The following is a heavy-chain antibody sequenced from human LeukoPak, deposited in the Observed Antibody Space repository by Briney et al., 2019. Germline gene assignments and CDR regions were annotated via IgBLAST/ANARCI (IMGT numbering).Heavy chain of an antibody. CDR1: GGSISSYY. CDR2: IYTSGSI. CDR3: ARELQTPRYYYYYMDV. Sequence: KSSETLSLTCTVSGGSISSYYWSWIRQPAGKGLEWIGRIYTSGSINYNPSLKSRVTMSVDTSKNQFSLKLSSVTAADTAVYYCARELQTPRYYYYYMDVWGKGTTVTVSS. D-gene: IGHD2-21*01. J-gene: IGHJ6*03. V-gene: IGHV4-4*07.